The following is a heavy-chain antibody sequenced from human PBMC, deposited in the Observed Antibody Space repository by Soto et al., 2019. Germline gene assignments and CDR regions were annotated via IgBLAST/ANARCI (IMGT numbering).Heavy chain of an antibody. V-gene: IGHV1-69*13. CDR2: IIPIFGTA. Sequence: SVKVSCKASGGTFSRYAISWVRHAPGQGLEWMGGIIPIFGTANYAQKFQGRVTITADESTSTAYMELSSLRSEDTAVYYCARDLSGSSKNWFYPWGQGTLVTVSS. J-gene: IGHJ5*02. CDR3: ARDLSGSSKNWFYP. D-gene: IGHD1-26*01. CDR1: GGTFSRYA.